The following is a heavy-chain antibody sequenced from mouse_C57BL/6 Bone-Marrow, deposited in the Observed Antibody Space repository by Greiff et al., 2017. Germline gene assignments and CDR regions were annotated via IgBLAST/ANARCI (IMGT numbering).Heavy chain of an antibody. CDR2: IDPENGDT. D-gene: IGHD2-12*01. J-gene: IGHJ2*01. Sequence: VQLVESGAELVRPGASVKLSCTASGFNIKDDYMHWVKQRPEQGLEWIGWIDPENGDTEYASKFQGKATITADTSSNTAYLQLSSLTSEDTAVYYCTPYYSLDYWGQGTTLTVSS. V-gene: IGHV14-4*01. CDR3: TPYYSLDY. CDR1: GFNIKDDY.